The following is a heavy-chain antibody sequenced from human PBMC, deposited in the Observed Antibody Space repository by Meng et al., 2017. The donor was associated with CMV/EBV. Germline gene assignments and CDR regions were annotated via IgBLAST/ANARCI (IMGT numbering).Heavy chain of an antibody. CDR2: IIPIFGTA. CDR1: GGTFSSYA. D-gene: IGHD5-18*01. J-gene: IGHJ6*02. Sequence: SVKVSCKASGGTFSSYAISWVRQAPGQGLEWMGGIIPIFGTANYAQKFQGRVTITTDESTSTAYMELSSLRSEDTAVYYCARTPVADTAMVHYYYYGMDVWGQGTTVTVSS. V-gene: IGHV1-69*05. CDR3: ARTPVADTAMVHYYYYGMDV.